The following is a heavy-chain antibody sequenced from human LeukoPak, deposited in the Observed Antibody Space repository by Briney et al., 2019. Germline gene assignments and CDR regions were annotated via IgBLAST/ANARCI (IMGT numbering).Heavy chain of an antibody. V-gene: IGHV1-2*02. J-gene: IGHJ6*02. CDR3: ARDFQGDMIADYGMDV. CDR2: ISPNSGGT. D-gene: IGHD3-22*01. Sequence: ASVKVSCKASGYTFTGYYMHWVRQAPGQGLEWMGWISPNSGGTNYAQKFQGRVTMTRDTSISTAYMELSRLRSDDTAVYYCARDFQGDMIADYGMDVWGQGTTVTVSS. CDR1: GYTFTGYY.